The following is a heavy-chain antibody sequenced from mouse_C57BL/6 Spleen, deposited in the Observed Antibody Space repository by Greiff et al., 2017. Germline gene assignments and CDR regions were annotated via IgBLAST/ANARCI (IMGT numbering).Heavy chain of an antibody. CDR3: TDYSSSHAFAY. CDR2: IDPETGGT. D-gene: IGHD1-1*01. J-gene: IGHJ3*01. CDR1: GYTFTDYE. V-gene: IGHV1-15*01. Sequence: QVQLQQSGAELVRPGASVTLSCKASGYTFTDYEMHWVKQTPVHGLEWIGAIDPETGGTAYNQKFKGKAILTADKSSSTAYMELRSLTSEDSAVYYCTDYSSSHAFAYWGQGTMVTVSA.